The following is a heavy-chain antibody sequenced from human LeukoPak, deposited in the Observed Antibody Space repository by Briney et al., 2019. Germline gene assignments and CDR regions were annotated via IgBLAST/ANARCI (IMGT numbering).Heavy chain of an antibody. CDR1: GFTFSSYA. CDR3: ARGLLPINWYFDL. J-gene: IGHJ2*01. Sequence: PGGSRRLSCAASGFTFSSYAMHWVRQAPGKGLEWVAVLSFDEKNYYYADSVRGRFTISRDNSKNTLYLQMNSLRAEDTAVYYCARGLLPINWYFDLWGRGTLVTVSS. V-gene: IGHV3-30*04. CDR2: LSFDEKNY.